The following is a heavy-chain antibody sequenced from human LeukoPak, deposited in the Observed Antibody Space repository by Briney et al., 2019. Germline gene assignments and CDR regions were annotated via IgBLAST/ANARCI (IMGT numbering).Heavy chain of an antibody. CDR2: IYYSGSS. Sequence: SETLSLTCTVSGGSINSYYWSWIRQPPGEGVEWVGYIYYSGSSNYKPSLKRRVTISVDTSKNQFSLKVSSVTAADTAVYYCASSRSSSGCSLIDYWGQGALVTVSS. D-gene: IGHD6-19*01. CDR3: ASSRSSSGCSLIDY. V-gene: IGHV4-59*01. CDR1: GGSINSYY. J-gene: IGHJ4*02.